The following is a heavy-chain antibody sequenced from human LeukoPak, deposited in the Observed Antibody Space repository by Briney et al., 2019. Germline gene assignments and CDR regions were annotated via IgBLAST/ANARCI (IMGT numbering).Heavy chain of an antibody. V-gene: IGHV1-69*04. CDR3: AREERDIVVVVAATGLYNWFGP. CDR2: IIPILGIA. D-gene: IGHD2-15*01. J-gene: IGHJ5*02. CDR1: GGTFSSYA. Sequence: SVKVSCKASGGTFSSYAISWVRQAPGQGLEWMGRIIPILGIANYAQKFQGRVTITADKSTSTAYMELSSLRSEDTAVYYCAREERDIVVVVAATGLYNWFGPWGQGTLVTVSS.